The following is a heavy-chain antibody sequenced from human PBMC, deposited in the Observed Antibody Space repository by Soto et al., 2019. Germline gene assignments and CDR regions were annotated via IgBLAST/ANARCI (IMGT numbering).Heavy chain of an antibody. CDR1: GGSFSGYY. J-gene: IGHJ4*02. V-gene: IGHV4-34*01. CDR2: INHSGST. D-gene: IGHD1-26*01. CDR3: ARGSSHGN. Sequence: QVQLQQWGAGLLKPSETLSLTCAVYGGSFSGYYWSWIRQPPGKGLEWIGEINHSGSTNYNPSLKSRVTISVDTSKNQFSLKLSSVTAADTAVYYCARGSSHGNWGQGTLVTVSS.